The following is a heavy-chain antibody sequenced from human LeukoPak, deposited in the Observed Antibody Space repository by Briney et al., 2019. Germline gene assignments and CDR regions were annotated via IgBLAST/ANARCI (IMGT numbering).Heavy chain of an antibody. J-gene: IGHJ4*02. Sequence: SETLSLTCTVSGGSINNYYWNWIRQPPGKGLEWIGHIYYTGTTNYSPSLKSRVTISVDTSKNQFSLKLSSVTAADTAVYYCARGNALLTRYLKNGYWNYWGQGTLVTVSS. D-gene: IGHD3-22*01. CDR3: ARGNALLTRYLKNGYWNY. CDR2: IYYTGTT. CDR1: GGSINNYY. V-gene: IGHV4-59*12.